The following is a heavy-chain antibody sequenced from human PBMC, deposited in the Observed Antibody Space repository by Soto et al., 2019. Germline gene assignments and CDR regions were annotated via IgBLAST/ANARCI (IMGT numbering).Heavy chain of an antibody. V-gene: IGHV1-8*01. CDR3: AIDCTNGVCYLTFDY. CDR1: GYTFTSYD. CDR2: MNPNSGNT. Sequence: QVQLVQSGAEVKKPGASVKVSCKASGYTFTSYDINWGRQATGQGLEGMGWMNPNSGNTGYAQKFQGRVTMTRNTSISTAYMELSSLRSEDTAVYYCAIDCTNGVCYLTFDYWGQGTLVTVSS. D-gene: IGHD2-8*01. J-gene: IGHJ4*02.